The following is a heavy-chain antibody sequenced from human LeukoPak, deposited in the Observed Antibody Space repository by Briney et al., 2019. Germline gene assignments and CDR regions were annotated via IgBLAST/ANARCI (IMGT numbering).Heavy chain of an antibody. CDR2: FDPEDGET. V-gene: IGHV1-24*01. J-gene: IGHJ4*02. CDR1: GYTLTELS. CDR3: AATASAAGTFDY. Sequence: GAPVKVSCKVSGYTLTELSMHWVRQAPGKRLEWMGGFDPEDGETIYAQKFQGRVTMTEDTSTDTAYMELSSLRSEDTAVYYCAATASAAGTFDYWGQGTLVTVSS. D-gene: IGHD6-13*01.